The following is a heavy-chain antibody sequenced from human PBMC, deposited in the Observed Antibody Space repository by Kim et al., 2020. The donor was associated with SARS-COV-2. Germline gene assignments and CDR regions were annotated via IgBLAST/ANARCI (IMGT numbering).Heavy chain of an antibody. V-gene: IGHV3-74*01. CDR1: GFTIGSNW. Sequence: GGSLRLSCAASGFTIGSNWMHWVRQAPGKGLVWVSHIDSDGRTTNYADSVKGRFTISRDDAKNTLYLQLNSLRAEDTAVYYCARGGLGGLGVWGQGTTVTVSS. CDR3: ARGGLGGLGV. CDR2: IDSDGRTT. D-gene: IGHD7-27*01. J-gene: IGHJ6*02.